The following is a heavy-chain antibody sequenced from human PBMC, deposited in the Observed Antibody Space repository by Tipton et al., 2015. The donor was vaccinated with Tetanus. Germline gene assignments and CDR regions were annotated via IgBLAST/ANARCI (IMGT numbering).Heavy chain of an antibody. D-gene: IGHD4-11*01. J-gene: IGHJ4*02. V-gene: IGHV4-30-4*01. CDR2: IYYSGNS. Sequence: TLSLTCTVSGGSFRSGDHYWSWIRQPPGKGLEWIDYIYYSGNSDYNPSLKSRLTLSVDTSNNQFSLKLNSVTAADTAVYYCARLASYSNHLDAWGQGALVTASS. CDR1: GGSFRSGDHY. CDR3: ARLASYSNHLDA.